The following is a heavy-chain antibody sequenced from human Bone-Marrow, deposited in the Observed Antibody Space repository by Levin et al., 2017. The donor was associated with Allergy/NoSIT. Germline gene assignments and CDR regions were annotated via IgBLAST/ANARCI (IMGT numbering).Heavy chain of an antibody. V-gene: IGHV4-34*01. D-gene: IGHD3-16*02. CDR2: INHSGST. Sequence: SETLSLTCAVYGGSFSGYYWSWIRQPPGKGLEWIGEINHSGSTNYNPSLKSRVTISVDTSKNQFPLKLSSVTAADTAVYYCARVVLRLGELSLPADYWGQGTLVTVSS. CDR3: ARVVLRLGELSLPADY. J-gene: IGHJ4*02. CDR1: GGSFSGYY.